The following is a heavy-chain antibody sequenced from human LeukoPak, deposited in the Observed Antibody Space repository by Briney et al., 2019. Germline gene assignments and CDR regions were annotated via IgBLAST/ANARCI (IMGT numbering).Heavy chain of an antibody. J-gene: IGHJ4*02. CDR2: ISGYNGNT. Sequence: ASVKVSCKASGYTFTSYGISWVRQAPGQGLEWMGWISGYNGNTNYAQKFQDRVTLTTDTSTTTAYMELRSLRSDDTAVYFCARGKQLARLFDYWGQGTLVTVSS. CDR1: GYTFTSYG. CDR3: ARGKQLARLFDY. V-gene: IGHV1-18*01. D-gene: IGHD6-13*01.